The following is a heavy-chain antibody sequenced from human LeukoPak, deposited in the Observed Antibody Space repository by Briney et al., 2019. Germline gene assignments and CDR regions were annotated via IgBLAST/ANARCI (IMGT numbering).Heavy chain of an antibody. CDR1: GYTFTDSY. CDR3: ARQPGYCSGGRCFGRRFDP. V-gene: IGHV1-2*02. D-gene: IGHD2-15*01. J-gene: IGHJ5*02. CDR2: INPNSGAT. Sequence: ASVKVSCKASGYTFTDSYIHWVRQSPGQGLEWMGWINPNSGATNYPQKFQGRVTITRDTSANTAYMELTRLRSDDTAVYFCARQPGYCSGGRCFGRRFDPWGQGTLVTVSS.